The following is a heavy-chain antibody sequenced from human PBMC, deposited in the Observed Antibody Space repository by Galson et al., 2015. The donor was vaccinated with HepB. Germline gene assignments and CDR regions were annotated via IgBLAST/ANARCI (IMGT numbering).Heavy chain of an antibody. CDR3: ARETFFDVLRAFDI. Sequence: SVKVSCKASGYTFTSYAMNWVRQAPGQGLEWMGWINTNTGNPTYAQGFTGRFVFSLDTSVSTAYLQISSLKAEDTAVYYCARETFFDVLRAFDIWGQGTMVTVSS. D-gene: IGHD3-10*01. J-gene: IGHJ3*02. CDR1: GYTFTSYA. CDR2: INTNTGNP. V-gene: IGHV7-4-1*02.